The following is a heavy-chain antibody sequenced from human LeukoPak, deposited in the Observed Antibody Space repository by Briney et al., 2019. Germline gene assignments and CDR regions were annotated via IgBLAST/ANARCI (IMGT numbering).Heavy chain of an antibody. Sequence: PGGSLRLSCAASGFTFNNAWMNWVRQPPGKGLEWVGRISSKTAGGTADYAAPVKGRFSISRDDSKSMLYLQMNSLKTEDTAVYYCTTEGYLRSGGGWGSWDQGTLVTVSS. CDR2: ISSKTAGGTA. CDR1: GFTFNNAW. V-gene: IGHV3-15*07. J-gene: IGHJ5*02. D-gene: IGHD4-17*01. CDR3: TTEGYLRSGGGWGS.